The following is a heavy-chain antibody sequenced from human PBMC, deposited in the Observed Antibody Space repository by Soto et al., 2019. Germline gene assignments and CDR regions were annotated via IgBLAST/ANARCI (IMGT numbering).Heavy chain of an antibody. CDR2: ISGSGGST. CDR1: GFTFSSYA. D-gene: IGHD4-17*01. Sequence: GGSLRLSCAASGFTFSSYAMSWVRQAPGKGLEWVSAISGSGGSTYYADSQKGRFTISKENSKNTLYLQMNSLRAEDTAVYYCAKDAVTTIGGNWFDPWGQGTLVTVSS. J-gene: IGHJ5*02. V-gene: IGHV3-23*01. CDR3: AKDAVTTIGGNWFDP.